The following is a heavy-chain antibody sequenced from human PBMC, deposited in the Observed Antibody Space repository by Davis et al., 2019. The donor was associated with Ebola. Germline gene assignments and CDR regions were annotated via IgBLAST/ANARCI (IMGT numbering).Heavy chain of an antibody. J-gene: IGHJ4*02. CDR2: ISSSSSTI. D-gene: IGHD1-26*01. Sequence: GESLKISCAASGFTISSYSIHWLRQAPGTGMAWVSYISSSSSTIYYAESVKGRFTISRDNAKNSLYLQMNSLRAEDTAVDYCARYSGAYRDYWGQGSLVTVSS. CDR3: ARYSGAYRDY. CDR1: GFTISSYS. V-gene: IGHV3-48*01.